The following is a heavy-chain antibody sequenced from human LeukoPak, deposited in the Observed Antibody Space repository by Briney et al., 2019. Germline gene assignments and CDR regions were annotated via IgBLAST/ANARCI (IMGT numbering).Heavy chain of an antibody. D-gene: IGHD3-3*01. CDR3: ARDFWSGYLKDNWFDP. CDR2: IIPIFGTA. CDR1: GGTFSSYA. J-gene: IGHJ5*02. Sequence: SVKVSCKASGGTFSSYAISWVRQAPGQGLEWMGGIIPIFGTANYAQKVQGRVTITADESTSTAYMELSSLRSEDTAVYYCARDFWSGYLKDNWFDPWGQGTLVTVSS. V-gene: IGHV1-69*13.